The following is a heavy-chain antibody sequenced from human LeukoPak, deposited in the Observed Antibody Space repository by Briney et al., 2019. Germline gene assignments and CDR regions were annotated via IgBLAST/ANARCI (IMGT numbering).Heavy chain of an antibody. J-gene: IGHJ4*02. CDR3: ATQIDYDFWSGYYGY. V-gene: IGHV3-23*01. D-gene: IGHD3-3*01. CDR1: GFTFSSYE. Sequence: GGSLRLSCAASGFTFSSYEMSWVRQAPGKGLEWGSAISGSGGSTYYADSVKGRFTISRDNSKNTLYLQMNSLRAEDTAVYYCATQIDYDFWSGYYGYWGQGTLVTVSS. CDR2: ISGSGGST.